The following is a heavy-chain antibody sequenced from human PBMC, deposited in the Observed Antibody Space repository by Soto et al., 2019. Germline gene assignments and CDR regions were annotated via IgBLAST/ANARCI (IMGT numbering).Heavy chain of an antibody. CDR1: GGTFSSYA. V-gene: IGHV1-69*13. CDR3: ARVPNCDSSGCYSYFDL. J-gene: IGHJ4*02. CDR2: IIPIFGTA. Sequence: GASVKVSCKASGGTFSSYAISWVRQAPGQGLEWMGGIIPIFGTANYAQKFQGRVTITADESTSTAYMELNSLRADDTAVYYCARVPNCDSSGCYSYFDLWGQGALVTVSS. D-gene: IGHD3-22*01.